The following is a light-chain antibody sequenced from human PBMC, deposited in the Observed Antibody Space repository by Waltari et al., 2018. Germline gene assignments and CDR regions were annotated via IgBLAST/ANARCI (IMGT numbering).Light chain of an antibody. V-gene: IGKV1-5*03. CDR1: QTIGGW. CDR3: QQYKISPYL. Sequence: DIRLTQFPPTLSASVGDRVTITCRASQTIGGWFAWYQQKPGKAPILLIYKTSNLQTGVPSRFSGSGYGTDFTLTISSLQPDDSATYYCQQYKISPYLFGQGTKLEL. J-gene: IGKJ2*01. CDR2: KTS.